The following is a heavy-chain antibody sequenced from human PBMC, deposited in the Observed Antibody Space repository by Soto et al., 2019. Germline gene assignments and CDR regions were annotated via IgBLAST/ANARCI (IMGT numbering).Heavy chain of an antibody. D-gene: IGHD3-10*01. CDR2: ISSDGSNK. V-gene: IGHV3-30-3*01. J-gene: IGHJ5*02. CDR3: VRGADAYNRGNWLDP. CDR1: GFTFSSNA. Sequence: QVQLVESGGGVVQPGRSLRLSCEVSGFTFSSNAMHWVRQAPGKGLEWVADISSDGSNKYYADSMRGRFTISRDNSKNTLYLQMNRLRAEDTAVYYCVRGADAYNRGNWLDPWGQGTLVTVSS.